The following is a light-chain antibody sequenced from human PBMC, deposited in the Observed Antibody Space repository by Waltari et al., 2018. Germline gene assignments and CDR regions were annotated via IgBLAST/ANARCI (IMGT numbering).Light chain of an antibody. CDR2: LGS. V-gene: IGKV2-28*01. Sequence: DIVMTQSPLSLPVTPGEPASISCRSSQSLLHSNAKIVFDWYLQKPGQSPQFLIYLGSIRASGVPDRVSGSSTGPDCTLKISRVEAEDVGVYYCMPALQSPYTFGQGTKLEIK. CDR1: QSLLHSNAKIV. CDR3: MPALQSPYT. J-gene: IGKJ2*01.